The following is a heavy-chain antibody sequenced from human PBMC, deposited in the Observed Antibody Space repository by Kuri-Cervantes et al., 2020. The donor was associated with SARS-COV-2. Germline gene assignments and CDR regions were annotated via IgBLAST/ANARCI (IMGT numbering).Heavy chain of an antibody. V-gene: IGHV4-59*08. Sequence: GSLRLSCTVSGGSISSYYWSWIRQPPGKGLEWIGYIYYSGSTNYNPSLKSRVTISVDTSKTQFSLKLSSVTAADTAVYYCARHRVHVYFDYWGQGTLVTVSS. CDR2: IYYSGST. CDR1: GGSISSYY. CDR3: ARHRVHVYFDY. J-gene: IGHJ4*02. D-gene: IGHD1-1*01.